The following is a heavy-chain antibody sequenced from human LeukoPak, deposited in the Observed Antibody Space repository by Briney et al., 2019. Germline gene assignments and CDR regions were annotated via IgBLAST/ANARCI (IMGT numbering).Heavy chain of an antibody. CDR3: ATIKRGNIFGYFDF. D-gene: IGHD5-18*01. Sequence: PSETLSLTCAVSGASMNTHYWSWIRQPPGKGLEWIGYMLDTVTTKDNPSLKSRFTLSADASKNQFSLRLTSVTAADTAVYYCATIKRGNIFGYFDFWGQGIPVTVSS. CDR1: GASMNTHY. CDR2: MLDTVTT. V-gene: IGHV4-59*11. J-gene: IGHJ4*02.